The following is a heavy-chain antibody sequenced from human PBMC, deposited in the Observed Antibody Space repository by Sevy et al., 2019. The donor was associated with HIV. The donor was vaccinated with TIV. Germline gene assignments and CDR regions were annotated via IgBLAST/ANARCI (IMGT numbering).Heavy chain of an antibody. CDR2: IKQDGSVK. CDR3: AREREFTIFGVLIEYGMDV. Sequence: GGSLRLSCAASGFTISTYWVTWVRQAPGKGLEWVANIKQDGSVKKYLDSVRGRFTISRDNAKNSVYLQMNNLRAEDTAVYYCAREREFTIFGVLIEYGMDVWGQGTTVTVSS. D-gene: IGHD3-3*01. J-gene: IGHJ6*02. CDR1: GFTISTYW. V-gene: IGHV3-7*03.